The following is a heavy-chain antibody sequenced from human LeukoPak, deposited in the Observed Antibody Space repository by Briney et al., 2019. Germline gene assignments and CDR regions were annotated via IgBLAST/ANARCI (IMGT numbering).Heavy chain of an antibody. J-gene: IGHJ4*02. CDR3: ARSTPPGGSVAGLYDY. D-gene: IGHD6-19*01. CDR2: INAGNGNT. CDR1: GYTFTSYA. Sequence: ASVKVSCKASGYTFTSYAMHWVRQAPGQRLEWMGWINAGNGNTKYSQKFQGRVTITRDTSASTAYMELSSLRSEDTAVYYCARSTPPGGSVAGLYDYWGQGTLVTVSS. V-gene: IGHV1-3*01.